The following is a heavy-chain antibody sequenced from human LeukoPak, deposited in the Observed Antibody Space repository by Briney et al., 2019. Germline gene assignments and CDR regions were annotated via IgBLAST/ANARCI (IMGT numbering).Heavy chain of an antibody. J-gene: IGHJ4*02. CDR2: INTNTGNP. CDR3: ARDRVLLWFGESYYFDY. Sequence: ASVKASCKASGYTFTSYAMNWVRQAPGQGLEWMGWINTNTGNPTYAQGFTGRFVFSLDTSVSTAYLQISSLKAEDTAVYYCARDRVLLWFGESYYFDYWGQGTLVTVSS. CDR1: GYTFTSYA. D-gene: IGHD3-10*01. V-gene: IGHV7-4-1*02.